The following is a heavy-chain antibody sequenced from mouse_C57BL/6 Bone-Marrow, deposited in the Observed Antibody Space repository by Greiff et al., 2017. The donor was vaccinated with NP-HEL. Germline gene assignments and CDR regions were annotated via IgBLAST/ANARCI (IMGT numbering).Heavy chain of an antibody. V-gene: IGHV6-3*01. CDR1: GFTFSNYW. J-gene: IGHJ1*03. Sequence: EVKLMESGGGLVQPGGSMKLSCVASGFTFSNYWMNWVRQSPEKGLEWVAQIRLKSDNYATHYAESVKGRFTISRDDSKSSVYLQMNNLRAEDTGIYYCTRPLRRRRWYFDVWGTGTTVTVSS. CDR2: IRLKSDNYAT. CDR3: TRPLRRRRWYFDV. D-gene: IGHD2-12*01.